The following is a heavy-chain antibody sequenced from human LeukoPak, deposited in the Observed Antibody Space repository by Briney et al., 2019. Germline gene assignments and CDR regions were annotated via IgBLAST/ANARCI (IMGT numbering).Heavy chain of an antibody. CDR2: INHSGSA. V-gene: IGHV4-34*01. Sequence: SETLSLACAVYGGSFSGFYWSWIRQPPGKGLEWIGEINHSGSANYNPSLKSRVTISIDTSKNHFSLKLSSVTAADTAVYYCARRGGYYFNWFDTWGRGTLVTVSS. J-gene: IGHJ5*02. D-gene: IGHD3-22*01. CDR1: GGSFSGFY. CDR3: ARRGGYYFNWFDT.